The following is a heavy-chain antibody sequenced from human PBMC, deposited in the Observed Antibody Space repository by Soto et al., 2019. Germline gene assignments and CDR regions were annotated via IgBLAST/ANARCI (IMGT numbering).Heavy chain of an antibody. Sequence: GGSLRLSCAASGFTFSSYAMSWVRQAPGKGLEWVSAISGSGGSTYYADSVKGRFTISRDNSKNTLYLQMNSLRAEDTAVYYCAKEWDSSGYYPVGFDYWGQGTLVTVSS. D-gene: IGHD3-22*01. J-gene: IGHJ4*02. CDR3: AKEWDSSGYYPVGFDY. CDR1: GFTFSSYA. V-gene: IGHV3-23*01. CDR2: ISGSGGST.